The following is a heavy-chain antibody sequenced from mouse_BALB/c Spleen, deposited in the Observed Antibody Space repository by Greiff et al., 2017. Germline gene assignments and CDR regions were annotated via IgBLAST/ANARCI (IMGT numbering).Heavy chain of an antibody. CDR1: GYTFTSYW. V-gene: IGHV1-7*01. CDR3: ARADYDYDWFAY. J-gene: IGHJ3*01. Sequence: QVQLQQSGAELAKPGASVKMSCKASGYTFTSYWMHWVKQRPGQGLEWIGYINPSTGYTEYNQKFKDKATLTVDKSSSTAYMQLKSLTSEDSAVYYCARADYDYDWFAYWGQGTLVTVSA. D-gene: IGHD2-4*01. CDR2: INPSTGYT.